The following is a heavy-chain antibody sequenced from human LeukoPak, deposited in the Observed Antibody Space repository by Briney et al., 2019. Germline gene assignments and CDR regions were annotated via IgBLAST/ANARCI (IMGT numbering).Heavy chain of an antibody. J-gene: IGHJ4*02. CDR2: IYSGGST. V-gene: IGHV3-66*01. D-gene: IGHD4-17*01. CDR3: ARVYPTVIDY. Sequence: PGGSLRLSCAASGFTFSSYWMSWVRQAPGKGLEWVSVIYSGGSTYYADSVKGRFTISRDNSKNTLYLQMNSLRAEDTAVYYCARVYPTVIDYWGQGTLVTVSS. CDR1: GFTFSSYW.